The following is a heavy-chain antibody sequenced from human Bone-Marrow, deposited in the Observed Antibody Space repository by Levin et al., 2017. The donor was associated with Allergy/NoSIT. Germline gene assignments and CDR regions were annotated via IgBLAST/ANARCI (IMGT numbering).Heavy chain of an antibody. CDR1: GGTFSTYT. Sequence: PEASVKVSCRASGGTFSTYTISWVRQAPGQGLEWMGRIIPIVGVTNYAQKFQGRVTISADKSTSTAYMELSSLKSDDTAVYYCARAIPLGLRSPGFDYWGQGTLVSVSS. J-gene: IGHJ4*02. V-gene: IGHV1-69*02. CDR2: IIPIVGVT. CDR3: ARAIPLGLRSPGFDY. D-gene: IGHD4-17*01.